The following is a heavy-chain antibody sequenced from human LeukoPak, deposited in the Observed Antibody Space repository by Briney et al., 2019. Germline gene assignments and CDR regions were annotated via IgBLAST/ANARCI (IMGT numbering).Heavy chain of an antibody. V-gene: IGHV3-23*01. CDR3: ANVQGYGSGSYPRY. Sequence: GGSLRLSCAASGFTFSSYAMSWLRQAPGKGLEWISAISGSGGSTYYADSVKGRFTISRDNSKNTLYLQMNSLRAEDTAVYYCANVQGYGSGSYPRYWGQGTLVTVSS. CDR1: GFTFSSYA. CDR2: ISGSGGST. J-gene: IGHJ4*02. D-gene: IGHD3-10*01.